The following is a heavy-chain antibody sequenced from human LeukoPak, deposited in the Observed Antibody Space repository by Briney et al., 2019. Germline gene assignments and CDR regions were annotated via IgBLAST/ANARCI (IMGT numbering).Heavy chain of an antibody. D-gene: IGHD1-26*01. Sequence: GGSLRLSCAASGFTFSSYAMSWVRQAPGKGLEWVSTITDSGGTTFYADSVKGRFTISRDNFKNTVCLQMNSLRAEDTAVYYCAKLWRGSHPRYFDHWGQGTLVTVSS. CDR2: ITDSGGTT. CDR3: AKLWRGSHPRYFDH. CDR1: GFTFSSYA. J-gene: IGHJ4*02. V-gene: IGHV3-23*01.